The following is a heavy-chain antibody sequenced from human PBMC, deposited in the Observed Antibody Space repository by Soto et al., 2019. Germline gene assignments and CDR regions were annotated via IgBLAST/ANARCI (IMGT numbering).Heavy chain of an antibody. CDR1: GFTFSSYW. V-gene: IGHV3-7*03. D-gene: IGHD3-3*01. CDR3: ARETGDFGVVPDDY. CDR2: IKQDGSEK. J-gene: IGHJ4*02. Sequence: EVQLVESGGGLVQPGGSLRLSCAASGFTFSSYWMSWVRQAPGKGLEWVANIKQDGSEKYYVDSVKGRFTISRDNAKNSLYLQMNSLRAEDTAVYYCARETGDFGVVPDDYWGQGTLVTVSS.